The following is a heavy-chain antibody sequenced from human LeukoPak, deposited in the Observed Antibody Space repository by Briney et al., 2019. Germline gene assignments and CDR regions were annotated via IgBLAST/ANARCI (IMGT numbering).Heavy chain of an antibody. D-gene: IGHD6-19*01. CDR1: GFTFSSYS. V-gene: IGHV3-21*01. CDR2: ISSSSTYI. CDR3: ARATYSSGWYIDY. Sequence: GGSLRLSCAASGFTFSSYSMNWVRQAPGKGLEWVSSISSSSTYIYYADSVKGRFTISRDNAKKSLCLQMNSLRAEDTAVYYCARATYSSGWYIDYWRQGTLVTVSS. J-gene: IGHJ4*02.